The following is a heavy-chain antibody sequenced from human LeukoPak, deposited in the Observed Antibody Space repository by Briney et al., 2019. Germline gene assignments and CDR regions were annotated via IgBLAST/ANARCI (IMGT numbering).Heavy chain of an antibody. CDR1: GFPFSSYS. CDR3: VRVKGTYFDF. D-gene: IGHD1-1*01. J-gene: IGHJ4*02. V-gene: IGHV3-48*01. CDR2: ISASGGNI. Sequence: GGSLRLSCAVYGFPFSSYSMNWVRQAPGKGLEWISYISASGGNIFYLDAVRGRFTLYRDNAMNSLFLQMNRPRAEDTAIYYCVRVKGTYFDFWGQGTLVTVSS.